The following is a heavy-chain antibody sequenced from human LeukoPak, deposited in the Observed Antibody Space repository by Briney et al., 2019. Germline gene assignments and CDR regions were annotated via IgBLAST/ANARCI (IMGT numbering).Heavy chain of an antibody. Sequence: SETLSLTCTVSSGSISSYYWTWIRQPPGKGLEWIGYIFSSGYTKYSPSLESRVTISADTSKNQFSLKLSSVTAADTAMYYCARRSGGGYYFDYWGQGTLVTVSS. CDR2: IFSSGYT. J-gene: IGHJ4*02. CDR1: SGSISSYY. CDR3: ARRSGGGYYFDY. V-gene: IGHV4-59*08. D-gene: IGHD3-10*01.